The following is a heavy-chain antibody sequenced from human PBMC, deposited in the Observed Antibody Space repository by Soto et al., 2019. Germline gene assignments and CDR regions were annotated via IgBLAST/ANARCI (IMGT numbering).Heavy chain of an antibody. D-gene: IGHD1-26*01. Sequence: PSETLSLTCIVSGDSVTSGHYYWTWIRQPPGKGLEWIGYIYYSGSTNYNPSLKSRVTISVDTSKNQFSLKLSSVTAADTAVYYCARGRPPKPPRIIVGATFDYWGQGTLVTVSS. V-gene: IGHV4-61*01. CDR2: IYYSGST. CDR3: ARGRPPKPPRIIVGATFDY. J-gene: IGHJ4*02. CDR1: GDSVTSGHYY.